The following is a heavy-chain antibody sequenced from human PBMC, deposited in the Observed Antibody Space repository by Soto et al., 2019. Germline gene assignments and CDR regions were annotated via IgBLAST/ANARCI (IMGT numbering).Heavy chain of an antibody. V-gene: IGHV3-33*08. D-gene: IGHD6-13*01. CDR1: GFTFSSYW. CDR2: IWYDGSNK. Sequence: GGSLRLSCAASGFTFSSYWMHGVRQAPGKGLEWVAVIWYDGSNKYYADSVKGRFTISRDNSKNTLYLQMNSLRAEDTAVYYCARDSIAAAGIFVSWFDPWGQGTLVTVSS. J-gene: IGHJ5*02. CDR3: ARDSIAAAGIFVSWFDP.